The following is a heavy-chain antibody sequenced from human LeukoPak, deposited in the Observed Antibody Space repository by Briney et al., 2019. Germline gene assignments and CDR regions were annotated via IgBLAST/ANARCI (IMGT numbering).Heavy chain of an antibody. D-gene: IGHD1-26*01. CDR3: ARGSATTLYYYYYMDV. CDR2: SSSDGNNE. CDR1: GFSFSNNP. V-gene: IGHV3-30*01. J-gene: IGHJ6*03. Sequence: GRSLRLSCAASGFSFSNNPMHWVRQAPGRGLEWVAVSSSDGNNEYYADSVKGRFTIPRDNSKNTLYLQMNSLRPEDTAVYYCARGSATTLYYYYYMDVWGKGTTVTVSS.